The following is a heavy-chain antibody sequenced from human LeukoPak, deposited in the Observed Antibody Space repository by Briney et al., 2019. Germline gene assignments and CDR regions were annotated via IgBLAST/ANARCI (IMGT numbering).Heavy chain of an antibody. CDR2: ISYDGSNK. V-gene: IGHV3-30-3*01. CDR3: ARDGHGVPLDY. CDR1: GFTFSSYA. Sequence: GGSLRLSCAASGFTFSSYAMHWVRQAPGKGLEWVAVISYDGSNKYYADSVKGRFTISRDNSKNTLYLQMNSLRAEDTALYYCARDGHGVPLDYWGQETLVTVSP. J-gene: IGHJ4*02. D-gene: IGHD4-17*01.